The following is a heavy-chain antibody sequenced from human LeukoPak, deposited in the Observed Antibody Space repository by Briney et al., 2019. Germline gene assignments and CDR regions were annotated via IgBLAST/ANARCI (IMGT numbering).Heavy chain of an antibody. Sequence: SETLSLTCAVYGGSFSGYYWSWIRQPPGKGLEWIGEINHSGSTNYNPSLKSRVTISVDTSKNQFTLKLSSVTAADTAVYYCARAPRTSRKQLGLDYWGQGTLATVSS. J-gene: IGHJ4*02. CDR2: INHSGST. CDR3: ARAPRTSRKQLGLDY. D-gene: IGHD6-6*01. CDR1: GGSFSGYY. V-gene: IGHV4-34*01.